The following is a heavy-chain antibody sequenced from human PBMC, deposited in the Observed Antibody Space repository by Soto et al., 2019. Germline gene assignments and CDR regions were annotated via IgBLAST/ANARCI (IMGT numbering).Heavy chain of an antibody. J-gene: IGHJ3*02. D-gene: IGHD3-10*01. CDR1: GGSISCYY. Sequence: QVQLQESGPGLVKPSETLALTCTVPGGSISCYYWSWIRQPPGKGLVWIGYIYYSGSTNYNPSLKSRVTISVDTSKNQFSLKLSSVTAADTAVYYCARDPEITQIGAGGAFDIWGQGTMVTVSS. V-gene: IGHV4-59*01. CDR2: IYYSGST. CDR3: ARDPEITQIGAGGAFDI.